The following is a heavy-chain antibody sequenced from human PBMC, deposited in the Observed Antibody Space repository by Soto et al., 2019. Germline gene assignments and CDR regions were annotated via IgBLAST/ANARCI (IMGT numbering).Heavy chain of an antibody. CDR3: AKVSSSLYAGFFDF. CDR2: LSDSGISI. Sequence: AGGFKRLPSTAAGFTFRNHAMTWIRQAPGKGLEWVSGLSDSGISIYYADSVKDRLTISRDNSKNTLYLQIHTLRAEDTAVYYCAKVSSSLYAGFFDFWGQATLVTVS. J-gene: IGHJ4*02. V-gene: IGHV3-23*01. CDR1: GFTFRNHA. D-gene: IGHD6-13*01.